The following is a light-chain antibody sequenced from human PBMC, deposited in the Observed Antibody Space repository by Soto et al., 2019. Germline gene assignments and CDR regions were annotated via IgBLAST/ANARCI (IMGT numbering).Light chain of an antibody. Sequence: QSVLTQPPSASGTPGQRVTISCSGSSSNIGSNYVYWYQQLPGTAPKLLIYRNNQRPSGVPGRFSGSKSGTSASLAISGLRSEDEADYDCAAWDDSLWVFGGGTKLTVL. CDR2: RNN. CDR3: AAWDDSLWV. V-gene: IGLV1-47*01. CDR1: SSNIGSNY. J-gene: IGLJ3*02.